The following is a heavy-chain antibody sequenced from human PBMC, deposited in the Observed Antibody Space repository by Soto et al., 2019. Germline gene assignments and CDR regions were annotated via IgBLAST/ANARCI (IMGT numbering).Heavy chain of an antibody. V-gene: IGHV4-30-4*01. J-gene: IGHJ4*02. Sequence: QVQLQESGPGLVKPSQTLSLTCSVSGGSVSSGDSYWSWIRQPPGKGLEWIGYIYYTGSTFYNPSLESRVTIPVDTSKNQFSLKLRSVTAADTAVYYCARDLYYGSGSYSLYFDYWGQGTLVTVSS. D-gene: IGHD3-10*01. CDR3: ARDLYYGSGSYSLYFDY. CDR2: IYYTGST. CDR1: GGSVSSGDSY.